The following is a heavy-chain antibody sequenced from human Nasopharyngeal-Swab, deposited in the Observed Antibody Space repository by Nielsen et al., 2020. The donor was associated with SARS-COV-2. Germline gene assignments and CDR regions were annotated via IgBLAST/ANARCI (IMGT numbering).Heavy chain of an antibody. CDR1: GFTYSTYA. CDR2: ISGSGGNT. D-gene: IGHD4-17*01. Sequence: GESLKISCVASGFTYSTYAMSWVRQAPGKGLEWVSGISGSGGNTYYADSVKGRFTISRDNSMETLYLQMNSLRVEDTAVYYCAKGVGYGDTGCFDEWSQGTLVTVSS. J-gene: IGHJ4*02. V-gene: IGHV3-23*01. CDR3: AKGVGYGDTGCFDE.